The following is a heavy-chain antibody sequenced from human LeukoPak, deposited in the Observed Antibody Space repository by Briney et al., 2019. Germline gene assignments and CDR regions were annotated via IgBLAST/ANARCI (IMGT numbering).Heavy chain of an antibody. CDR1: GFTFSSYA. Sequence: GGSLRLSCAASGFTFSSYAMHWVRQAPGKGLEWVAVISYDGSNKYYADSVKGRFTISRDNSKNTLYLQMNSLRAEDTAAYYCAREVDFQHWGQGTLVTVSS. CDR3: AREVDFQH. CDR2: ISYDGSNK. J-gene: IGHJ1*01. D-gene: IGHD2-15*01. V-gene: IGHV3-30-3*01.